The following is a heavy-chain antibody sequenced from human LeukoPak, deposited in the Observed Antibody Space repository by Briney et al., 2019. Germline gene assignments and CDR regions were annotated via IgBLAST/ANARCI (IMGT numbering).Heavy chain of an antibody. D-gene: IGHD2-21*02. V-gene: IGHV3-7*01. CDR1: GLTFSRHW. Sequence: GGSLRLSCAASGLTFSRHWMTWVRQAPGKGLEWVANIKHDGSNKNYADSVKGRFTISRDNSKNTLYLQMSGLRAEDTAVYYCATSVHIEVVTAPPPDYWGQGTLVTVTS. CDR2: IKHDGSNK. J-gene: IGHJ4*02. CDR3: ATSVHIEVVTAPPPDY.